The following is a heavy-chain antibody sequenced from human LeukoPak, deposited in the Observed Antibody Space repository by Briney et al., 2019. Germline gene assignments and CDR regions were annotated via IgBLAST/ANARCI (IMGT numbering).Heavy chain of an antibody. J-gene: IGHJ6*04. CDR3: AELGITMIGGV. V-gene: IGHV3-66*01. CDR1: GFTSSSYS. Sequence: GGSLRLSCAASGFTSSSYSMNWVRQAPGKGLEWVSVIYSGGSTYYADSVKGRFTISRDNAKNSLYLQMNSLRAEDTAVYYCAELGITMIGGVWGKGTTVTISS. CDR2: IYSGGST. D-gene: IGHD3-10*02.